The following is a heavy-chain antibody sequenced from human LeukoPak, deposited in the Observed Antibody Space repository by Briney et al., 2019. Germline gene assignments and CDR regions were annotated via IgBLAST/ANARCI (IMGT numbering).Heavy chain of an antibody. CDR1: GYTFTSYY. Sequence: ASVEVSCKASGYTFTSYYMHWVRQAPGQGLEWMGIINPSGGSTSYAQKFQGRVTMTRDTSTSTVYMELSSLRSEDTAVYYCARGGRITISGVVKKDAFDIWGQGTMVTVSS. J-gene: IGHJ3*02. CDR3: ARGGRITISGVVKKDAFDI. CDR2: INPSGGST. D-gene: IGHD3-3*01. V-gene: IGHV1-46*01.